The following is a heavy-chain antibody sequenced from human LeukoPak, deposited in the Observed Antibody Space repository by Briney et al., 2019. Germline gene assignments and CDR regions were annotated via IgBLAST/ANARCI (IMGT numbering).Heavy chain of an antibody. V-gene: IGHV1-2*02. J-gene: IGHJ4*02. CDR1: GYTFTGYY. Sequence: ASVKVSCKASGYTFTGYYMHWVRQAPGQGLEWMGWINPNSGGTNYAQKFQGRVTMTTDTSTSTAYMELRSLRSDDTAVYYCARDPGVSYYYDSSLFDYWGQGTLVTVSS. CDR3: ARDPGVSYYYDSSLFDY. D-gene: IGHD3-22*01. CDR2: INPNSGGT.